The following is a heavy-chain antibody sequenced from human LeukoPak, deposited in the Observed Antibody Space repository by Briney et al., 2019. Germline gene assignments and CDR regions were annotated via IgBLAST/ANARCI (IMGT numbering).Heavy chain of an antibody. CDR3: ARDVAAAGGIDY. J-gene: IGHJ4*02. CDR2: ISSSSSYT. V-gene: IGHV3-11*05. CDR1: GFTFSDYY. Sequence: AGGSLRLSCAASGFTFSDYYMSWIRQAPGKGLEWVSYISSSSSYTNYADSVKARFTISRDNAKNSLYLQMNSLRAEDTAVYYCARDVAAAGGIDYWGQGTLVTVSS. D-gene: IGHD6-13*01.